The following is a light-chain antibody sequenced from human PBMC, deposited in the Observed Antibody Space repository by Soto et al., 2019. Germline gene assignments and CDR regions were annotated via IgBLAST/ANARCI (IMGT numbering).Light chain of an antibody. Sequence: QSVLTQPRSVSGSPGQSVTISCTGTSSDVGGYNYVSWYQQHPGKAPKLMIYDVSKRPSGVPDRFSGSKSGNTASLTTSGLQAEDEAYYYCCSYAGSYYVFGTGTKLTVL. V-gene: IGLV2-11*01. CDR3: CSYAGSYYV. CDR2: DVS. J-gene: IGLJ1*01. CDR1: SSDVGGYNY.